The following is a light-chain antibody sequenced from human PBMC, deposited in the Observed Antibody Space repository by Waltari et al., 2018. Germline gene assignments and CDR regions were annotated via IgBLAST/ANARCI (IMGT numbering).Light chain of an antibody. J-gene: IGLJ2*01. CDR2: ANT. CDR3: QSYDSSLSGVV. V-gene: IGLV1-40*01. Sequence: QHLPGPAPEPLISANTNWASGVPDRISASKSCTSASLAITGLQAADEAGYYCQSYDSSLSGVVFGGGTKLTVL.